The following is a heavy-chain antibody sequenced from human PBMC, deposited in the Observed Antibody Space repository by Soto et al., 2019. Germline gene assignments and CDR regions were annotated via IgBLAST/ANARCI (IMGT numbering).Heavy chain of an antibody. CDR3: ARHRGPAPVY. D-gene: IGHD3-10*01. V-gene: IGHV4-39*01. CDR2: LFYGGTT. Sequence: QVQLQESGPGLVKPSETLSLTCTVSVGSISGYYWTWLRQPPGKGLEWVGSLFYGGTTDYNPSLKSRLTMSFDTSKNHFSLKLRSVTAADTAVYYCARHRGPAPVYWGQGTLVTASS. J-gene: IGHJ4*02. CDR1: VGSISGYY.